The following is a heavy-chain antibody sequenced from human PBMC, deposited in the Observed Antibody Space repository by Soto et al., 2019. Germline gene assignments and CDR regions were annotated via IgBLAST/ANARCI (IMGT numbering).Heavy chain of an antibody. J-gene: IGHJ4*02. CDR2: VYYSGTT. D-gene: IGHD2-2*01. CDR1: GLSATPDY. Sequence: SETLFLLYTVSGLSATPDYWSRMASSPGKGLEWIGYVYYSGTTYYNPSLQSRVTISVDTSKKQFSLKVRSVTAADTAIYFCARAGSTWRYFFEYWGQGSLVTVSS. V-gene: IGHV4-59*02. CDR3: ARAGSTWRYFFEY.